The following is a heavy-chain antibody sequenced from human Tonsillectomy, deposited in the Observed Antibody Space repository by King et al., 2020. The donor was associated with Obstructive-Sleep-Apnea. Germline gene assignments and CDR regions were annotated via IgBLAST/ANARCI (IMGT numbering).Heavy chain of an antibody. J-gene: IGHJ5*02. V-gene: IGHV4-59*08. CDR3: ARRRESLCFHAVWFDH. D-gene: IGHD3-16*01. Sequence: MQLQESGPGLVKPSETLSLTCTVSGGSISSYDWSWIRQPPGKGLEWIGYIYYSGSTNYNPPIKSRGTMSVETSRKQISLKRSYVTAADEAAYYCARRRESLCFHAVWFDHWGQGPLVSVS. CDR2: IYYSGST. CDR1: GGSISSYD.